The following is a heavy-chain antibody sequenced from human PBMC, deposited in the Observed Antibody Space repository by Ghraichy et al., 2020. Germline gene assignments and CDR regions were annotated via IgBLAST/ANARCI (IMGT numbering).Heavy chain of an antibody. CDR3: ARLQPVAGFIGYFDY. CDR1: GGTFSSYA. D-gene: IGHD6-19*01. V-gene: IGHV1-69*13. J-gene: IGHJ4*02. CDR2: IIPIFGTA. Sequence: SVKVSCKASGGTFSSYAISWVRQAPGQGLEWMGGIIPIFGTANYAQKFQGRVTITADESTSTAYMELSSLRSEDTAVYYCARLQPVAGFIGYFDYWGQGTLVTVSS.